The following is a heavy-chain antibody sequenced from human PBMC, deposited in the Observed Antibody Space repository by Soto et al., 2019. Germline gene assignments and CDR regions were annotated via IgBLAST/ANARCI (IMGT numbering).Heavy chain of an antibody. J-gene: IGHJ6*02. Sequence: ASVKVSCKASGYTFTGYYMHWVRQAPGQGLEWMGWINPNSGGTNYAQKFQGWVTMTRDTSISTAYMELSRLRSDDTAVYYCARSYVVRGVSTFYSYYYGMDVWGQGTTVTVSS. D-gene: IGHD3-10*01. CDR3: ARSYVVRGVSTFYSYYYGMDV. CDR1: GYTFTGYY. CDR2: INPNSGGT. V-gene: IGHV1-2*04.